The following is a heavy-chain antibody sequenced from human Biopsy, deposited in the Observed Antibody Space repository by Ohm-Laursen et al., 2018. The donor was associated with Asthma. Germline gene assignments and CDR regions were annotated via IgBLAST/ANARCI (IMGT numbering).Heavy chain of an antibody. Sequence: SLRLSCSASGFNFTTYAIAWIRQAPGRGLEWISAISGSGRSAYYADSVKGQFTISRDNAKNSLYLQMNSLRAEDTAVYYCARDSYSSGLYDDFESWGQGTAVNVSS. CDR1: GFNFTTYA. V-gene: IGHV3-23*01. CDR3: ARDSYSSGLYDDFES. J-gene: IGHJ4*03. D-gene: IGHD6-19*01. CDR2: ISGSGRSA.